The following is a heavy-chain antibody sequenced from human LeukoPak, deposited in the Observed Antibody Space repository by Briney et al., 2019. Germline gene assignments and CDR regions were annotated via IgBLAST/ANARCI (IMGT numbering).Heavy chain of an antibody. V-gene: IGHV1-18*01. CDR1: GYTFTTYG. CDR3: ARGPRYCSSSGCYGDHWYFVH. CDR2: ISGYNGNT. J-gene: IGHJ2*01. Sequence: ASVKVSCKPSGYTFTTYGISCVRQAPGQGLEWMGWISGYNGNTNHAQKLQDRVTMTTDTSTSTAYMELRSLKSDDTGVYYCARGPRYCSSSGCYGDHWYFVHWCRGTLLAVSS. D-gene: IGHD2-2*01.